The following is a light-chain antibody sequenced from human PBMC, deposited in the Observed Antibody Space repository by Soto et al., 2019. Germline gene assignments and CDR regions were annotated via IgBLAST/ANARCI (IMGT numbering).Light chain of an antibody. V-gene: IGLV2-14*01. CDR3: SSYTSSSTLWV. CDR1: SSDIGGYNY. J-gene: IGLJ3*02. CDR2: EVN. Sequence: QSALTQPASMSGSPGQSITISCTGTSSDIGGYNYVSWYQQHPGKAPKLMIYEVNNRPSGVSNRFSGSKSGNTASLTISGLQAEDEADYYCSSYTSSSTLWVFGGGTKLTVL.